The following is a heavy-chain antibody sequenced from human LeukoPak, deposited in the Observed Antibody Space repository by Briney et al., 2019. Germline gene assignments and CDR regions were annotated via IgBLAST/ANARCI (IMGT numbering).Heavy chain of an antibody. J-gene: IGHJ4*02. CDR3: AKVDGYQLLYGTFDY. D-gene: IGHD2-2*02. CDR2: ISGSGSST. Sequence: GGSLRLSCAASGFTFSSYAMSWVRQAPGKGLEWVSAISGSGSSTYYADSVKGRFTISRDNSKNTLYLQMNSLRADDTAVYYCAKVDGYQLLYGTFDYWGQGTLVTVSS. V-gene: IGHV3-23*01. CDR1: GFTFSSYA.